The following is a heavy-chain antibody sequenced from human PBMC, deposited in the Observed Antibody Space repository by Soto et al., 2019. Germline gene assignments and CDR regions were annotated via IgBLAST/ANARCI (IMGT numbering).Heavy chain of an antibody. CDR2: ISIRGDYR. CDR3: ANHGGFDF. J-gene: IGHJ3*01. D-gene: IGHD4-17*01. V-gene: IGHV3-23*01. CDR1: GFTFSSSG. Sequence: EGQLLQSGGGLVQPGESLRLSCAASGFTFSSSGMSWVRQAPGKGLEWVSSISIRGDYRYYADSVKGRFTISRDNSKNTLYRQMSSLTAEDTAIYYCANHGGFDFWGQGTMVAVSS.